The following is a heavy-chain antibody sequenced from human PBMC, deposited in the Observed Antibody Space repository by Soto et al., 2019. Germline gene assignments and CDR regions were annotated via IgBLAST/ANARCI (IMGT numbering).Heavy chain of an antibody. Sequence: QVQLQESGPGLVKPSETLFLTCTVSGGSISGSYWSWIRQTPGKVLEWVGYIHYSGSTNYNPSLKSRVTMSVDSAKNQFSLQLSSVTAADTAVYFCTKYRRTDAEGYSFDYWGQGALVTVSS. CDR1: GGSISGSY. CDR2: IHYSGST. J-gene: IGHJ4*02. CDR3: TKYRRTDAEGYSFDY. V-gene: IGHV4-59*01. D-gene: IGHD2-15*01.